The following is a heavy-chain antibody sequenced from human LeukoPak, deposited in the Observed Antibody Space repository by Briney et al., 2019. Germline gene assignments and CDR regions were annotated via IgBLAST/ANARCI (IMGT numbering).Heavy chain of an antibody. CDR2: IYYSGST. D-gene: IGHD3-3*01. CDR3: ARGFWSGYYYWDY. Sequence: PSETLSLTRTVSGGSISSYYWSWIRQPPGKGLEWIGYIYYSGSTNYNPSLKSRVTISVDTSKNQFSLKLSSVTAADTAMYYCARGFWSGYYYWDYWGQGTLVTVSS. V-gene: IGHV4-59*01. CDR1: GGSISSYY. J-gene: IGHJ4*02.